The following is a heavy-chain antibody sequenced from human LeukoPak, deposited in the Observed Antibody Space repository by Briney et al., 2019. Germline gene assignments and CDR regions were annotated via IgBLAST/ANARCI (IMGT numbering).Heavy chain of an antibody. D-gene: IGHD3-22*01. Sequence: SETLSLTCTVSGGSISSYYWSWIRQPPGKGLEWIGYIYHSGSTYYNPSLKSRVTISVDRSKNQFSLKLSSVTAADTAVYYCARGPYYYDSSGYYYGSFDYWGQGTLVTVSS. V-gene: IGHV4-59*12. J-gene: IGHJ4*02. CDR2: IYHSGST. CDR3: ARGPYYYDSSGYYYGSFDY. CDR1: GGSISSYY.